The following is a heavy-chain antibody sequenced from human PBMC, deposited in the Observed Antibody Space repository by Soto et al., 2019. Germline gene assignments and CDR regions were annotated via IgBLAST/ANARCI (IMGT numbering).Heavy chain of an antibody. J-gene: IGHJ6*03. CDR1: GASVRDQY. D-gene: IGHD3-16*01. CDR3: ARTLDYGHMDV. V-gene: IGHV4-59*02. CDR2: IFSVVRT. Sequence: SETLSLTCTVSGASVRDQYWAWIRQPPGKRLEFIGYIFSVVRTKYNPSLESRVTISVDTSKNQFSLRLTSVAATDTAVYYCARTLDYGHMDVWGKGTTVTVSS.